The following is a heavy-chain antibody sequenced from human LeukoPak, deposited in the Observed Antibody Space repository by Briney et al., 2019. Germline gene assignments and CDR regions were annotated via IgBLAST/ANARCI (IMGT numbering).Heavy chain of an antibody. CDR3: ARDRGYYYDSSGDGYFDY. D-gene: IGHD3-22*01. CDR2: ISRNGAAT. CDR1: GFSFGDYN. V-gene: IGHV3-43*01. Sequence: GGSLRLSCEASGFSFGDYNMHWVRQAPGKGLEWVSLISRNGAATKYADSVRGRFTVSRDNSKSSLYLQMNSLSTEDTALYYCARDRGYYYDSSGDGYFDYWGQGTLVAVSS. J-gene: IGHJ4*02.